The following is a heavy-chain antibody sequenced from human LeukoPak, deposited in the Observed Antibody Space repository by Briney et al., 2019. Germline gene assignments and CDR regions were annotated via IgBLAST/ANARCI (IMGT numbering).Heavy chain of an antibody. Sequence: GGSLRLSCAASGFTFSSHWMSWVRQAPGRGLEWVANIKQDGSEKFHVDSVKGRFTISRDNAKNSLYLQMNSLRADDTAVYYCARSYTIAWRPAPVSDWRQGTLVTVSS. V-gene: IGHV3-7*01. J-gene: IGHJ4*02. CDR3: ARSYTIAWRPAPVSD. CDR2: IKQDGSEK. CDR1: GFTFSSHW. D-gene: IGHD6-19*01.